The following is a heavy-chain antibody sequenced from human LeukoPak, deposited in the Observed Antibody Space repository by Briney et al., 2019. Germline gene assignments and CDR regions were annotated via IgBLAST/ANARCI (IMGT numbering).Heavy chain of an antibody. CDR3: ARDLSGVAGYTYGRGIDY. V-gene: IGHV1-46*01. D-gene: IGHD5-18*01. CDR2: INLSGGST. CDR1: GYTFTSYY. J-gene: IGHJ4*02. Sequence: ASVKVSCKASGYTFTSYYMHWVRQAPGQGLEWMGIINLSGGSTSYAQKFQGRVTMTRDMSTSTVYMELSSLRSEDTAVYYCARDLSGVAGYTYGRGIDYWGQGTLVTVSS.